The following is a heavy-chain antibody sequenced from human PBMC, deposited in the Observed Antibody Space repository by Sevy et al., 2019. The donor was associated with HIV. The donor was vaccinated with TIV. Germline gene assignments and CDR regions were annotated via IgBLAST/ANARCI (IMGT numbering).Heavy chain of an antibody. D-gene: IGHD4-17*01. V-gene: IGHV3-48*03. J-gene: IGHJ4*02. Sequence: GGSLRLSCAASGFTFSSYDMNWVRQAPGKGLEWVSYISNSGTTISYSDSVKGRFTISRDNARNSLYLQMNSLRAEDTAVSYCARDLPPSATTVAHFDCWGQGTLVTVSS. CDR3: ARDLPPSATTVAHFDC. CDR1: GFTFSSYD. CDR2: ISNSGTTI.